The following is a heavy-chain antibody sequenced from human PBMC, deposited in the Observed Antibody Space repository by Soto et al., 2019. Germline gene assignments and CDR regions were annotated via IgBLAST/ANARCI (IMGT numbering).Heavy chain of an antibody. V-gene: IGHV3-30*18. CDR2: ISYDGSNK. CDR3: ANMMLGRYSSITLGRAFDI. Sequence: LRLSCAASGFTFSSYGMHWVRQAPGKGLEWVAVISYDGSNKYYADSVKGRFTISRDNSKNTLYLQMNSLRAEDTAVYYCANMMLGRYSSITLGRAFDIWGQGTMVTVSS. J-gene: IGHJ3*02. CDR1: GFTFSSYG. D-gene: IGHD6-13*01.